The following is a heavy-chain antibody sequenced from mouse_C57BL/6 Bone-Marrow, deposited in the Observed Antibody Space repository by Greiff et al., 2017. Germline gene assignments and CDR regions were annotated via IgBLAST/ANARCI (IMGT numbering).Heavy chain of an antibody. CDR2: INPYNGGT. CDR1: GYTFTDYY. D-gene: IGHD1-1*01. J-gene: IGHJ1*03. V-gene: IGHV1-19*01. Sequence: EVKLMESGPVLVKPGASVKMSCKASGYTFTDYYMNWVKQSHGKSLEWIGVINPYNGGTSYNQKFKGKATLTVDKSSSTAYMERNSLTSEDSAVYYCARCEYYGSSSYVDVWGTGTTVTVSS. CDR3: ARCEYYGSSSYVDV.